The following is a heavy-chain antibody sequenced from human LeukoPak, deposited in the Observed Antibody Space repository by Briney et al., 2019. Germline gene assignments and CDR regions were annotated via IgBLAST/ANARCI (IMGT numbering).Heavy chain of an antibody. CDR3: ARDAKYYYGSRTFFFYEH. J-gene: IGHJ4*02. V-gene: IGHV4-61*02. CDR2: IYTSGST. D-gene: IGHD3-10*01. CDR1: GGSISSGSYY. Sequence: NSSETLSLTCTVSGGSISSGSYYWSRIRQPAGKGLEWIGRIYTSGSTNYNPSLKSRVTMSTDPSKNQFSLKLSSVTAADTAIYYCARDAKYYYGSRTFFFYEHWGQGTLLTVSS.